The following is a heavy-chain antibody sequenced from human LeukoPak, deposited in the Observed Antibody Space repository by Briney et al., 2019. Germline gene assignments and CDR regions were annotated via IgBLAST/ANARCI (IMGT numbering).Heavy chain of an antibody. J-gene: IGHJ4*02. CDR2: TSYSDST. D-gene: IGHD6-13*01. CDR1: GGSISSASYY. V-gene: IGHV4-61*01. Sequence: SETLSLTCTVSGGSISSASYYWSWIRQPPGKGLEWIGYTSYSDSTRYSPSLKSRVTMSIDTSMNQFSLKVTSVTAADTAVYYCARGSSRFDCWGQGTLVTVSS. CDR3: ARGSSRFDC.